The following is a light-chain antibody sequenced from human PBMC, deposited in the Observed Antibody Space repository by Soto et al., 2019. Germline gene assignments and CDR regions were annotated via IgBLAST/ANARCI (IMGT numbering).Light chain of an antibody. J-gene: IGLJ2*01. CDR2: RTD. V-gene: IGLV1-47*01. Sequence: QSVLTQPPSVSGTPGQRVSISCSGDSSTFANNYVHWYQQVPGAAPKLLMYRTDQRPSGVPERFSGSKSGTSASLTISGLRSEDEAQYYCAAYTGNWNGPVFGGGTKLTVL. CDR1: SSTFANNY. CDR3: AAYTGNWNGPV.